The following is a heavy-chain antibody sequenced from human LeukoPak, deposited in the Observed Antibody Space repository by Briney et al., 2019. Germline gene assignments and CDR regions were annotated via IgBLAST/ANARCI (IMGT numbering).Heavy chain of an antibody. Sequence: PSQTLSLTCTVSGGYISSGSYYWSWIRQPAGKGLEWIGRIYTSGSTNYNPSLKSRVTISVDTSKNQFSLKLSSVTAADTAVYYCARGRYYDSSGYHPFFDYWGQGTLVTVSS. CDR3: ARGRYYDSSGYHPFFDY. J-gene: IGHJ4*02. CDR2: IYTSGST. CDR1: GGYISSGSYY. D-gene: IGHD3-22*01. V-gene: IGHV4-61*02.